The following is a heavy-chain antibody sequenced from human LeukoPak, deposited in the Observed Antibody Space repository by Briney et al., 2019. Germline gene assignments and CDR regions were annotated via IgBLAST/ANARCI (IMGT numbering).Heavy chain of an antibody. CDR3: SRGLINGHDFDY. J-gene: IGHJ4*02. D-gene: IGHD2-8*01. CDR1: GYTFTGYY. Sequence: ASVKVSCKASGYTFTGYYMHWVRQAPGQGLEWMGWINPNSGGTNYAQKFQGWVTMTRDTSISTAYMDLNRLTSDDTAVYYCSRGLINGHDFDYWGQGTVVTVSS. V-gene: IGHV1-2*04. CDR2: INPNSGGT.